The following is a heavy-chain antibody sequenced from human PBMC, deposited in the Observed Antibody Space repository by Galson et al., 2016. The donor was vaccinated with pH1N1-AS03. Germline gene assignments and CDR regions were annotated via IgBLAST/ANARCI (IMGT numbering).Heavy chain of an antibody. CDR2: IYWNSEK. J-gene: IGHJ4*02. CDR1: GFSLNTNGVG. V-gene: IGHV2-5*01. D-gene: IGHD1-1*01. CDR3: ARDYNWRIDY. Sequence: PALVKPTQTLTLTCDFSGFSLNTNGVGVGWIRQPPGKPLEWLALIYWNSEKRYNPFLKGRLTITKDTSKNQVVLTMTNMAPGDTATYFCARDYNWRIDYWGQGTLVTVSS.